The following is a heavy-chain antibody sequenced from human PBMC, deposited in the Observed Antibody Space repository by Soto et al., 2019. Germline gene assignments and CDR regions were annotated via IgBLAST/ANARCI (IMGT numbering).Heavy chain of an antibody. D-gene: IGHD3-22*01. J-gene: IGHJ3*01. CDR3: ARDKYDGTGYYSDDFDV. Sequence: PGGSLRLSCAASAFTFSDYYMSWIRQAPGKGLEWVSYISGSGTTLYYADSVKGRFTISRDNAKNSLYLQMNSLRAEDTAVYPCARDKYDGTGYYSDDFDVWGQGTMVT. V-gene: IGHV3-11*01. CDR1: AFTFSDYY. CDR2: ISGSGTTL.